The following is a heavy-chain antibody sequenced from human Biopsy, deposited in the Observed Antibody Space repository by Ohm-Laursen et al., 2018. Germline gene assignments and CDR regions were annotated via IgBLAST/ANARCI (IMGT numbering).Heavy chain of an antibody. CDR2: IFYRGST. CDR1: GDSVTKYY. V-gene: IGHV4-39*01. CDR3: ARDYDTSGYYYVS. J-gene: IGHJ5*02. Sequence: SDTLSLTCTVSGDSVTKYYWSWIRQPPGKRLEWIGSIFYRGSTHYKPSLKSRVNISVDTSKNQFSLKLNSVTAADTAVYYCARDYDTSGYYYVSWGQGTLVTVSS. D-gene: IGHD3-22*01.